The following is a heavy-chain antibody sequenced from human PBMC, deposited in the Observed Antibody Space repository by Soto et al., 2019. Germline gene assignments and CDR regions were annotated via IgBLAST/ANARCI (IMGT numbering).Heavy chain of an antibody. J-gene: IGHJ4*02. CDR2: IRYDGGNK. V-gene: IGHV3-33*06. CDR1: GFTFSSCG. Sequence: QVQLVESGGGVVQPGRSLRLSCAASGFTFSSCGMHWVRQAPGKGLEWVAIIRYDGGNKYYADSVKGRFTISRDNSKNTLFLQMNSLRDDDTAVYYCAKEGLGPTYFLDYWGQGTLVTVSS. CDR3: AKEGLGPTYFLDY. D-gene: IGHD3-9*01.